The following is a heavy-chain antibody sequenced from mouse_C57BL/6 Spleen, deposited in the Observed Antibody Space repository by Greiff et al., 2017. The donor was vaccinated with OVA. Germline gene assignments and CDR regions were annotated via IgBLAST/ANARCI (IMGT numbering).Heavy chain of an antibody. D-gene: IGHD1-1*01. CDR1: GFSFNTYA. CDR2: IRSKSNNYAT. Sequence: EVQLVESGGGLVQPKGSLKLSCAASGFSFNTYAMNWVRQAPGKGLEWVARIRSKSNNYATYYADSVKDRFTISRDDSESMLYLQMNNLKTEDTAIYYCVRLYYWAMDYWGQGTSVTVSS. V-gene: IGHV10-1*01. CDR3: VRLYYWAMDY. J-gene: IGHJ4*01.